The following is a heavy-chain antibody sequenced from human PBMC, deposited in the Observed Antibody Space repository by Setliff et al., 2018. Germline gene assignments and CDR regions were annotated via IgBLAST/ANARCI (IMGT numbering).Heavy chain of an antibody. Sequence: GGSLRLSCAASGFSFIDTYMSWVRQAPGKGLEWVSKISGSGITIYYADSVKGRFTISRDNYKNTLYLQMNSLRDEDTAVYYCGKDPGGYCSGGSCYSRRFDPWGQGTLVTVSS. D-gene: IGHD2-15*01. CDR1: GFSFIDTY. V-gene: IGHV3-11*01. CDR2: ISGSGITI. J-gene: IGHJ5*02. CDR3: GKDPGGYCSGGSCYSRRFDP.